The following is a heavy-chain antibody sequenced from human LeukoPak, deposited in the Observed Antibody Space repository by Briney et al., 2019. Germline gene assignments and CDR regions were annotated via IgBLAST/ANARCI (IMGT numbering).Heavy chain of an antibody. D-gene: IGHD2/OR15-2a*01. J-gene: IGHJ3*02. CDR3: ARLLRRPDAFDI. Sequence: SETLSLTCTVSGGSISSGGYYWSWIRQPPGKGLEWIGYIYYSGSTNYNPSLKSRVTISVDTSKNQFSLKLSSVTAADTAVYYCARLLRRPDAFDIWGQGTMVTVS. V-gene: IGHV4-61*08. CDR1: GGSISSGGYY. CDR2: IYYSGST.